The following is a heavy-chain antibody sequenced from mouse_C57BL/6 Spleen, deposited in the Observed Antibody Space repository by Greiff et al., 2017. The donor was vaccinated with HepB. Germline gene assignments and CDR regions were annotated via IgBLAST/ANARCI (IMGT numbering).Heavy chain of an antibody. V-gene: IGHV1-64*01. CDR3: ARRGYFDV. CDR2: IHPNSGST. CDR1: GYTFTSYW. J-gene: IGHJ1*03. Sequence: QVHVKQPGAELVKPGASVKLSCKASGYTFTSYWMHWVKQRPGQGLEWIGMIHPNSGSTNYNEKFKSKATLTVDKSSSTAYMQLSSLTSEDSAVYYCARRGYFDVWGTGTTVTVSS.